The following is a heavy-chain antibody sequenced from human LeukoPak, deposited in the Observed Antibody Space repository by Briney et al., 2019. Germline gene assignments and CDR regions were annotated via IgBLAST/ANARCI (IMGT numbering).Heavy chain of an antibody. CDR1: GGSISRYY. Sequence: SETLSLTCTVSGGSISRYYWSWIRQPPGKGREWIGYIYYSGSTNYNPSLKSRVTISVDTTKNQFSLKLSSVTAADTAVYYCGRQISSGSHFDYWGQGTLVTVSS. CDR3: GRQISSGSHFDY. D-gene: IGHD3-10*01. J-gene: IGHJ4*02. V-gene: IGHV4-59*08. CDR2: IYYSGST.